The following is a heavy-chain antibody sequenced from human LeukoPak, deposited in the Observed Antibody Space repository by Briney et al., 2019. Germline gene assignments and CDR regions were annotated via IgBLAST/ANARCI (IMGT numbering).Heavy chain of an antibody. CDR2: IYYSEST. J-gene: IGHJ2*01. Sequence: SETLSLTCTVSGDSLSSYYWTWVRQPPGRGLEWIGDIYYSESTNYDPSLKSRLTISIDTSKNQFSLRLSSVTAADTAVYYCARWYSFGSRTYWYSDLWGRGTLVTVSS. V-gene: IGHV4-59*01. D-gene: IGHD1-26*01. CDR1: GDSLSSYY. CDR3: ARWYSFGSRTYWYSDL.